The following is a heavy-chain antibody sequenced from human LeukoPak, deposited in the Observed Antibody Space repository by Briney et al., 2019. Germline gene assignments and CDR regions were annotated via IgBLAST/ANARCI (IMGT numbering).Heavy chain of an antibody. CDR3: ARGHSPVTTKVSYFQH. J-gene: IGHJ1*01. CDR1: GGSFSGYY. CDR2: INHSGST. Sequence: SETLSLTCAVYGGSFSGYYWSWLRQPPGKGLEWIGEINHSGSTNYNPSLKSRVTILVDTSKNQFSLKLSSVTAADTAVYYCARGHSPVTTKVSYFQHWGQGTLVTVSS. D-gene: IGHD4-17*01. V-gene: IGHV4-34*01.